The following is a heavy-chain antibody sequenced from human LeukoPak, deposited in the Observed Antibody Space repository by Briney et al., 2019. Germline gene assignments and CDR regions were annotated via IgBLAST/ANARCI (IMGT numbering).Heavy chain of an antibody. CDR1: ELTFRSFN. CDR3: VRGHRSHRSDLTKWYFAL. J-gene: IGHJ2*01. V-gene: IGHV3-21*01. CDR2: ISTDSKFK. Sequence: GGSLRPSCAASELTFRSFNMVWVRQAPGKGLQWVSSISTDSKFKYYSDSVTGRFTISRDNAENSLSLQMNSLRVDDTATYYCVRGHRSHRSDLTKWYFALWRRGTLVSVSS.